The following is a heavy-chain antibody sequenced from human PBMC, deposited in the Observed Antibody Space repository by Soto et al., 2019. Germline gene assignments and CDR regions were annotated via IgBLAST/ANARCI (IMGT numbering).Heavy chain of an antibody. CDR1: GFTFSSYA. V-gene: IGHV3-23*01. Sequence: GGSLRLSCAASGFTFSSYAMSWVRQAPGKGLEWVSAISGSGGSTYYADSVKGRFTISRDNSKNTLYLQMNSLRAEDTAVYYCAKDSESVATRAGYFDYWGQGTLVTV. J-gene: IGHJ4*02. D-gene: IGHD5-12*01. CDR3: AKDSESVATRAGYFDY. CDR2: ISGSGGST.